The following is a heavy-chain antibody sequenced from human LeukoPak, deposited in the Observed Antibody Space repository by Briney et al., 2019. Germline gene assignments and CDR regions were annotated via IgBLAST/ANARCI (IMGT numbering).Heavy chain of an antibody. CDR1: GGSISSGSYY. D-gene: IGHD5-18*01. J-gene: IGHJ6*03. CDR2: IYYSGST. V-gene: IGHV4-61*01. Sequence: SQTLSLTCTVSGGSISSGSYYWSWIRQPPGKGLEWIGYIYYSGSTNYNPSLKSRVTISVDTSKNQFSLKLSSVTAADTAVYYCARAQGQWIQLPAYYYMDVWGKGTTVTISS. CDR3: ARAQGQWIQLPAYYYMDV.